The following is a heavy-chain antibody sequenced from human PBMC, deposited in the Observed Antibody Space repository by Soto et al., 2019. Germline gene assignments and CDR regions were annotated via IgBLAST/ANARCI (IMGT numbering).Heavy chain of an antibody. CDR2: IYYSGST. J-gene: IGHJ4*02. CDR1: GGSISGYY. D-gene: IGHD5-12*01. Sequence: SETLSLTCTVSGGSISGYYWSWIRQPPGKGLEWIGYIYYSGSTNYNPSLKSRVTISVDTSKNQFSLKLSSVTAADTAVYYCARGFKWPNFDYWGQGTQVTVSS. CDR3: ARGFKWPNFDY. V-gene: IGHV4-59*01.